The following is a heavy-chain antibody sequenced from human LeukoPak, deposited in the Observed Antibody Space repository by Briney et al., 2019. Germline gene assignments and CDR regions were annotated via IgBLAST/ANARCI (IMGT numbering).Heavy chain of an antibody. CDR2: ISYDGSNK. Sequence: GGSLRLSCAASGFTFSSYGMHWVRQAPGKGREGVAVISYDGSNKYYADSVKGRFTISRDNSKNTLYLQMNSLRAEDTAVYYCAKEGYCSGGSCYPRFDPWGQGTLVTVSS. CDR1: GFTFSSYG. CDR3: AKEGYCSGGSCYPRFDP. D-gene: IGHD2-15*01. J-gene: IGHJ5*02. V-gene: IGHV3-30*18.